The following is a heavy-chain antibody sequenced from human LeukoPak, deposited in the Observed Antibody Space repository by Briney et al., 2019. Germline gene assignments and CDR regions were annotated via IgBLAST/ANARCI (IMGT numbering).Heavy chain of an antibody. Sequence: ASVKVSCKASGYTFTSYDINWVRQATGQGLEWMGWMNPNNGNTGYAQKFQGRVTMTRDTSISTAYMELSSLRSEDTAVYYCARHSGRKYYYAVGGAFDIWGQGTMVTVSS. CDR2: MNPNNGNT. CDR3: ARHSGRKYYYAVGGAFDI. V-gene: IGHV1-8*01. CDR1: GYTFTSYD. J-gene: IGHJ3*02. D-gene: IGHD3-10*01.